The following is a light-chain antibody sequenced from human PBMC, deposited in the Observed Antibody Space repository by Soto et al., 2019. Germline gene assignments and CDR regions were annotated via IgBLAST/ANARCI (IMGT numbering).Light chain of an antibody. CDR3: QQYGSSSWT. CDR1: QSFRSS. CDR2: DAS. J-gene: IGKJ1*01. V-gene: IGKV3-20*01. Sequence: EIVLKQSPATLSLSPGERATLSCMSSQSFRSSLAWYQQQPGQAPRLLIYDASSRATGIPDRFSGSGSGTDFTLTICRLEPEDFAVYYCQQYGSSSWTFGQGTKVDIK.